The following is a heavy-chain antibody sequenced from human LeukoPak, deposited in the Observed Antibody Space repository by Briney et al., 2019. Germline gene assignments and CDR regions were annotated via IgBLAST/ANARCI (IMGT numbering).Heavy chain of an antibody. CDR3: ARDRHYYDSSGYYYYYDSDV. D-gene: IGHD3-22*01. J-gene: IGHJ6*03. CDR2: IKQDGSEK. CDR1: GFTFSSYW. Sequence: GGSLRLSCAASGFTFSSYWMSWVRQAPGKGVEWVANIKQDGSEKYYVDSVKGRFTISRDNAKNSLYLQMNSLRAEDTAVYYCARDRHYYDSSGYYYYYDSDVWGKGTTVTVSS. V-gene: IGHV3-7*01.